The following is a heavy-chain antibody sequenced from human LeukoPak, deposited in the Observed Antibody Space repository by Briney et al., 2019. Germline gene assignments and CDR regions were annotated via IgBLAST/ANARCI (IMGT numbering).Heavy chain of an antibody. J-gene: IGHJ4*02. CDR3: ARVAAAYYYGSGSRYNFDY. CDR2: ISSSGSTI. D-gene: IGHD3-10*01. Sequence: GGSLRLSCAASGFTFSSYEMNWVRQAPGKGLEWVSYISSSGSTIYYADSVKGRFTISRDNAKNSLYLQMNSLRAEDTAVYYCARVAAAYYYGSGSRYNFDYWGQGTLVTVSS. V-gene: IGHV3-48*03. CDR1: GFTFSSYE.